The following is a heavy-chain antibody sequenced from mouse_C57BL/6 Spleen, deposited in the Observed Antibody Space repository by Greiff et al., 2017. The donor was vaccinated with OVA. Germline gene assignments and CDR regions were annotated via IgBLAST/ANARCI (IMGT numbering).Heavy chain of an antibody. CDR1: GFTFSDYG. J-gene: IGHJ2*01. V-gene: IGHV5-17*01. Sequence: EVQLQESGGGLVKPGGSLKLSCAASGFTFSDYGMHWVRQAPEKGLEWVAYISSGSSTIYYADTVKGRFTISRDNAKNTLFLQMTSLRSEDTAMYYCARLYGSSPDYWGQGTTLTVSS. CDR2: ISSGSSTI. CDR3: ARLYGSSPDY. D-gene: IGHD1-1*01.